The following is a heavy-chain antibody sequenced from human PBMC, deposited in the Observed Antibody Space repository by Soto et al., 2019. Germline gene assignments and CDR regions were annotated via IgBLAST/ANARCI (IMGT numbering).Heavy chain of an antibody. V-gene: IGHV4-34*01. CDR1: GGSFSGYY. CDR3: ARGRLLEAPNWFDP. J-gene: IGHJ5*02. Sequence: QVQLQQWGAGLLKPSETLSLTCAVYGGSFSGYYWSWIRQPPGKGLEWIGEINHSGSTNYNPSLKSRVTISVDTSKNQFSLKLSSVTAADTAVYYCARGRLLEAPNWFDPWGQGTLVTVSS. D-gene: IGHD6-25*01. CDR2: INHSGST.